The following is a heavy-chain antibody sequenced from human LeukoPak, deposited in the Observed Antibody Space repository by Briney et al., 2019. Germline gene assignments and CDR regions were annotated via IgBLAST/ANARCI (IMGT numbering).Heavy chain of an antibody. CDR1: VGSISSGGYS. CDR3: ARVRYQLPNDNWFDP. D-gene: IGHD2-2*01. Sequence: SETLSLTCAVSVGSISSGGYSWSWIRQPPGKGLEWIGYIYHSESTYYNPSLKSRVTISVDRSKNQSSLKLSSVTAADTAVYYCARVRYQLPNDNWFDPWGQGTLVTVPS. CDR2: IYHSEST. V-gene: IGHV4-30-2*01. J-gene: IGHJ5*02.